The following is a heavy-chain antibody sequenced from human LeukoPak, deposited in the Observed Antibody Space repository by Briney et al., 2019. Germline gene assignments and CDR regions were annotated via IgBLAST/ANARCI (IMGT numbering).Heavy chain of an antibody. D-gene: IGHD6-13*01. CDR1: GGPITNYY. CDR2: IDYSGTT. Sequence: SETLSLTCTVSGGPITNYYWSWIRQPPGKGLEWIAYIDYSGTTNYNPSLKSRVTISVDTSKYQFSLKLSSVTAADTAVYCCARMSSSWSWFDPWGQGTLVTVSS. J-gene: IGHJ5*02. CDR3: ARMSSSWSWFDP. V-gene: IGHV4-59*01.